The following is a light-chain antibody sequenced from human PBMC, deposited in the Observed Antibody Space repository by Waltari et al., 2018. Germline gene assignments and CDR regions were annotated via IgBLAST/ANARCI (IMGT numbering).Light chain of an antibody. CDR1: QSVYTN. CDR3: QQYDNWPPYT. CDR2: GAS. Sequence: EIVLTQSPATLSVSLGERATLSCRASQSVYTNLAWYQQRPGQAPRLLIYGASTRGTDIPDRFSGNGSGTDFTLTISSLQSEDFAVYYCQQYDNWPPYTFGQGTKLEIK. V-gene: IGKV3D-15*01. J-gene: IGKJ2*01.